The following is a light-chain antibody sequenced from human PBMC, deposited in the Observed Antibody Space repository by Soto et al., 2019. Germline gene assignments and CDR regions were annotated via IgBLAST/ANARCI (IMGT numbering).Light chain of an antibody. CDR1: QCVSTW. J-gene: IGKJ5*01. CDR3: QQAASFPIT. CDR2: TAS. V-gene: IGKV1-12*01. Sequence: DIQMTQSPSSLSASVGDRVSITCRASQCVSTWLAWYQQKPGKAPNLLIYTASSLQSGVPSRFSGSGSGTDFTLTINGLQPEDFATYYCQQAASFPITFGQGTRLEI.